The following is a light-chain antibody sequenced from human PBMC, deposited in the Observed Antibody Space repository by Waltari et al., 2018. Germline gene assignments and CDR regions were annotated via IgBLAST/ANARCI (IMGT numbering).Light chain of an antibody. CDR3: SSQSSNNVVL. CDR2: CVS. V-gene: IGLV2-14*01. CDR1: SNDVGGYNS. Sequence: QSALTQPASVSGSPGQSVTIFCTGTSNDVGGYNSVSWYQEHPGQAPSVIIYCVSDRPSGVSERFSGSKSGNTASLTISGLQAEDEADYYCSSQSSNNVVLFGGGTKLTVL. J-gene: IGLJ2*01.